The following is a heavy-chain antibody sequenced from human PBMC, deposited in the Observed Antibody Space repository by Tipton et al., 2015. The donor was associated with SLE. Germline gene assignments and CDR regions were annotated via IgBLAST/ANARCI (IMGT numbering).Heavy chain of an antibody. Sequence: TLSLTCTVSGVSISRYYWSWIRQPPGKGLEWIGYIYSAGTTKFNPSLGGRVTLSADTPKNQLSLQLHSVTAADTAVYYCASFDPDYWGQGTLVTVSS. CDR1: GVSISRYY. J-gene: IGHJ4*02. CDR2: IYSAGTT. CDR3: ASFDPDY. V-gene: IGHV4-4*08.